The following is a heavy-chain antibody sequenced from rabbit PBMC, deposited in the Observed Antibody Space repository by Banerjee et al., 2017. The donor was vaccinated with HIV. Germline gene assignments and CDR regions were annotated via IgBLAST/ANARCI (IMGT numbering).Heavy chain of an antibody. D-gene: IGHD6-1*01. CDR2: IYAGSSGST. CDR3: AKDKDGGAYDGTFDP. V-gene: IGHV1S45*01. Sequence: QEQLVESGGGLVQPEGSLTLTCTASGFTISSSDYMCWVRQAPGKGLELIACIYAGSSGSTYYASWAKGRFTISKTSSTTVTLQLNSLTAADTATYFCAKDKDGGAYDGTFDPWGPGTLVTVS. J-gene: IGHJ2*01. CDR1: GFTISSSDY.